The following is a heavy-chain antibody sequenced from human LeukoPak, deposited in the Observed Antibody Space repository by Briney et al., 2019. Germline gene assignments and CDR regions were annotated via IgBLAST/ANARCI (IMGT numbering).Heavy chain of an antibody. D-gene: IGHD1-1*01. V-gene: IGHV4-4*02. CDR3: ASRSEFNWNDANPFDY. CDR1: GGSISSSNW. J-gene: IGHJ4*02. Sequence: QPSETLSLTCAVSGGSISSSNWWSWVRQPPGQGLEWIGEIYHSGSTNYNPSLKSRVTISVDTSKNQFSLKLSSVTAADTAVYYCASRSEFNWNDANPFDYWGQGTLVTVSS. CDR2: IYHSGST.